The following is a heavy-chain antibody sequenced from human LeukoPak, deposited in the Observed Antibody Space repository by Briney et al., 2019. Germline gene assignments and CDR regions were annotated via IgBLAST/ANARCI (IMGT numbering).Heavy chain of an antibody. V-gene: IGHV3-7*01. CDR2: IKQDGSEK. CDR1: GFTFSGYW. CDR3: ARDRKYSCSGGSCYFDY. J-gene: IGHJ4*02. Sequence: PGGSLRLSCAVSGFTFSGYWMTWVRQAPGKGLEWVANIKQDGSEKYYVDSVKGRFTISRDNDKNSLYLQMNSLRAEDTAVYYCARDRKYSCSGGSCYFDYWGQGTLVTVSS. D-gene: IGHD2-15*01.